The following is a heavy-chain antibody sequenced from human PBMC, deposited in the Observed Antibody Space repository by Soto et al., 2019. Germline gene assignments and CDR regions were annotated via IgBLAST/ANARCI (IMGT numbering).Heavy chain of an antibody. D-gene: IGHD1-26*01. Sequence: GGSLRLSCAASGFTFSSYSMDWVRQAPGKGLEWVSSISSSSSYIYYADSVKGRFTISRDNAKNSLYLQMNSLRAEDTAVYYYARSGSYFESNWFDPWGQGTLVTVSS. CDR1: GFTFSSYS. V-gene: IGHV3-21*01. CDR2: ISSSSSYI. J-gene: IGHJ5*02. CDR3: ARSGSYFESNWFDP.